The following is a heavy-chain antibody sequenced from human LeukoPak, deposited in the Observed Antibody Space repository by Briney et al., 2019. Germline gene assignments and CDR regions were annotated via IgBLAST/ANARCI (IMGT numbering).Heavy chain of an antibody. CDR2: IRYDGSNK. V-gene: IGHV3-30*02. D-gene: IGHD3-22*01. J-gene: IGHJ4*02. CDR3: AKEGYDSSFFDY. CDR1: GFTFSSYG. Sequence: GGSLRLSCAASGFTFSSYGMHWARQAPGKGLEWVAFIRYDGSNKYYADSVKGRFTISRDNSKNTLYLQMNSLRAEDTAVYYCAKEGYDSSFFDYWGQGTLVTVSS.